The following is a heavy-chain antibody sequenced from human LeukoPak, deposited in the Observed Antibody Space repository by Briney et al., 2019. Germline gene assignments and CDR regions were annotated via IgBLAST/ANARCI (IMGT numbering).Heavy chain of an antibody. D-gene: IGHD4-17*01. CDR2: LDPADGET. V-gene: IGHV1-24*01. J-gene: IGHJ4*02. Sequence: ASVNVSCKVSGYTLTDLSTHWVRQAPGKGLEWMGGLDPADGETIYAQKFQGRVTMTEDTSIDTAYMELNSLRSEDTAVYYCATHRTTVITGLVYWGQGTLVSVSS. CDR3: ATHRTTVITGLVY. CDR1: GYTLTDLS.